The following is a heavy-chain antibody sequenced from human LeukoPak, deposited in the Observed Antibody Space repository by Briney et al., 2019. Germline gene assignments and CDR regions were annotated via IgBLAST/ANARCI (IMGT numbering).Heavy chain of an antibody. D-gene: IGHD4-17*01. Sequence: SETLSLTCTVYGGSFSDFHWSWSRLPPGKGLEWIGEINHSGNTNYNPSLKSRVTISIDTSKNQFSLKLSSVTAADTAVYYCARGKVTRDWYFDLWGRGTLVTVSS. CDR2: INHSGNT. CDR3: ARGKVTRDWYFDL. CDR1: GGSFSDFH. V-gene: IGHV4-34*01. J-gene: IGHJ2*01.